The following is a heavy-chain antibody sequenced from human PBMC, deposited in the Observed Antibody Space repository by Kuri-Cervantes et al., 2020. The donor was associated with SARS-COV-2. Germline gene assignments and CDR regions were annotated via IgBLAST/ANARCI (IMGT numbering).Heavy chain of an antibody. V-gene: IGHV1-2*04. D-gene: IGHD3-3*01. J-gene: IGHJ5*02. Sequence: ASVKVSCKASGYTLTGYYMHWVRQAPGQGLEWMGWINPNSGGTNYAQKFQGWGTMTRDTSISTAYMEVSRLTSDDTAVYYCARGARITIFGVVIRGRENPCFDPWGQGTLVTVSS. CDR3: ARGARITIFGVVIRGRENPCFDP. CDR2: INPNSGGT. CDR1: GYTLTGYY.